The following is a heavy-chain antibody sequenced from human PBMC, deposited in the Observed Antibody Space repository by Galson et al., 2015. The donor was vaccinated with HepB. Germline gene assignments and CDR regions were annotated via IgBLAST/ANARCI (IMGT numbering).Heavy chain of an antibody. CDR3: ARGATQALGY. CDR1: GFAVNSNY. CDR2: IYSGGST. Sequence: SLRLSCAASGFAVNSNYMGWVRQAPGKGLKWVSFIYSGGSTNYADSVKGRFTISRDNSKNTLYLQMNSLRAEDTAVYYCARGATQALGYWGQGTLVTVSS. J-gene: IGHJ4*02. V-gene: IGHV3-66*01. D-gene: IGHD7-27*01.